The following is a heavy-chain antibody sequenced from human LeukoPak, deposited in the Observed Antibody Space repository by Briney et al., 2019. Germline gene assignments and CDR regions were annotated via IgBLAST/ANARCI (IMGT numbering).Heavy chain of an antibody. J-gene: IGHJ6*02. CDR2: IYHSGST. V-gene: IGHV4-30-2*01. CDR1: GGSISSGGYS. Sequence: SETLSLTCAVSGGSISSGGYSWSWIRQPPGKGLEWIGYIYHSGSTYYNPSLKSRVTISVDRSKNQFSLKLSSVTAADTAVYYCAREAWQQLALGVDVWGQGTTVTVSS. D-gene: IGHD6-13*01. CDR3: AREAWQQLALGVDV.